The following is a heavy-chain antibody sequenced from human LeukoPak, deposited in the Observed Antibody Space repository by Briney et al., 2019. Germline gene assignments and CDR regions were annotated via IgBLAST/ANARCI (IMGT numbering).Heavy chain of an antibody. J-gene: IGHJ4*02. Sequence: GGSLRLSCAASGFTFSSYSMNWVRQAPGKGLECVSSITSSSSYIYYADSVKGRFTISRDNAKNSLYLQMNSLRAEDTAVYYCARHVVAVGFDYWGQGTLVTVSS. CDR2: ITSSSSYI. CDR3: ARHVVAVGFDY. D-gene: IGHD3-22*01. CDR1: GFTFSSYS. V-gene: IGHV3-21*01.